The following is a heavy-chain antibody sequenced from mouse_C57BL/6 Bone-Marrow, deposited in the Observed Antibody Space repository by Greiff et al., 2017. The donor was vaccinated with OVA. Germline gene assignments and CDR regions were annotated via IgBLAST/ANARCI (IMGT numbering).Heavy chain of an antibody. D-gene: IGHD1-1*01. V-gene: IGHV14-4*01. Sequence: VQLQQSGAELVRPGASVKLSCTASGFNIKDDYMHWVKQRPEQGLEWIGWIDPENGDTEYASKFQGKATITADTSSNTAYMQLSSLTSEDTAVYYCTTTTVGAFDGWGQGTTLTVSS. CDR3: TTTTVGAFDG. CDR1: GFNIKDDY. CDR2: IDPENGDT. J-gene: IGHJ2*01.